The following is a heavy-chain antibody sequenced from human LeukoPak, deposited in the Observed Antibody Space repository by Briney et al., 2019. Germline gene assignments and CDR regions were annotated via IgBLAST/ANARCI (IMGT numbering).Heavy chain of an antibody. D-gene: IGHD3-10*01. J-gene: IGHJ6*03. Sequence: PGGSLRLSCAASGFTFSSYWMHWVRQAPGKGLVWVSRINSDGSGTSYADSVKGRFTISRDNAKNTLYLQMNSLRAEDTAVYYCARDHITMVRGVTSFYYYYYMDVWGKGTTVTVSS. CDR2: INSDGSGT. CDR3: ARDHITMVRGVTSFYYYYYMDV. CDR1: GFTFSSYW. V-gene: IGHV3-74*01.